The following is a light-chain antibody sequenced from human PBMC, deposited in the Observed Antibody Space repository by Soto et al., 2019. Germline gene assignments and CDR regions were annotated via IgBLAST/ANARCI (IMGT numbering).Light chain of an antibody. CDR3: QQYGSQSWT. CDR1: QSVSSGY. CDR2: GAS. J-gene: IGKJ1*01. V-gene: IGKV3-20*01. Sequence: EIVLTQSPGTLSLSLGERATLSCRASQSVSSGYLAWYQQKPGQAPRLLIYGASSRATGVPDRFSGSGSGTDFTLSISRLEPEDFAAYYCQQYGSQSWTFGQGTKVEI.